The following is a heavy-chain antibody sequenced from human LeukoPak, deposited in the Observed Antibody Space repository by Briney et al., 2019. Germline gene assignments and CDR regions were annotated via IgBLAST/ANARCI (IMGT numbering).Heavy chain of an antibody. J-gene: IGHJ4*02. CDR2: ISSGTT. CDR1: GFTFGDYL. Sequence: GGSLRLSCTASGFTFGDYLMSWCRQAPGKGLEWIGFISSGTTEYTASVTGRLTISRDYATSIAYLQMNSLAIEDTAVYYCSRGSGWLSVYWGQGTLVTVSS. V-gene: IGHV3-49*01. CDR3: SRGSGWLSVY. D-gene: IGHD6-19*01.